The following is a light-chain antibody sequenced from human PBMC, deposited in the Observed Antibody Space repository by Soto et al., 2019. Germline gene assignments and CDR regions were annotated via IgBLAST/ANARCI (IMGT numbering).Light chain of an antibody. CDR3: QQYGSSPCT. V-gene: IGKV3-20*01. Sequence: EVVLTQSPVTLSLSPGERATLSCRASQSVSSPYLAWYQQKPGQPPRLLIYGASNRATDIPDRFIGSGSGTEFTLTIARLAPEDFAMYYCQQYGSSPCTVGPGTKVDI. CDR1: QSVSSPY. J-gene: IGKJ3*01. CDR2: GAS.